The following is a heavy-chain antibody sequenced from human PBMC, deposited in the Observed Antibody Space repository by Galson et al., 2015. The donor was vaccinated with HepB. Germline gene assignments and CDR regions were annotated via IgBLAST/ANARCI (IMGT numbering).Heavy chain of an antibody. D-gene: IGHD3-22*01. V-gene: IGHV3-73*01. CDR3: TKTSYYDSSGYYPFDY. Sequence: SLRLSCAASGFTFSGSAMHWVRQASGKGLEWVGRIRSKANSYATAYAASVKGRFTISRDDSKNTAYLQMNSLKTEDTAVYYCTKTSYYDSSGYYPFDYWGQGTLVTVSS. J-gene: IGHJ4*02. CDR2: IRSKANSYAT. CDR1: GFTFSGSA.